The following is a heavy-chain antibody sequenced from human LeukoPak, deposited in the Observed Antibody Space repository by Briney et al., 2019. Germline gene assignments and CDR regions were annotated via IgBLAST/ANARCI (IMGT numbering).Heavy chain of an antibody. CDR1: GGSFSGYY. J-gene: IGHJ5*02. D-gene: IGHD3-10*01. CDR2: INHSGST. V-gene: IGHV4-34*01. Sequence: SETLSLTCAVYGGSFSGYYWSWIRQPPGKGLEWIGEINHSGSTNYNPSLKSRVTISVDTSKNQFSLKLSSVTAADTAVYYCARGRVGFGELLRKPSWFDPWGQGTLVTVSS. CDR3: ARGRVGFGELLRKPSWFDP.